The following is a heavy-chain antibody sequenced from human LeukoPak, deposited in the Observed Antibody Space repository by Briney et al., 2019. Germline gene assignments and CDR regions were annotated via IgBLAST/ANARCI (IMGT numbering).Heavy chain of an antibody. V-gene: IGHV5-51*01. D-gene: IGHD4-23*01. CDR3: ARGATVADGMDV. CDR1: GYNFTSYL. Sequence: GGSLKISCKGSGYNFTSYLIGWVRQMPGKGLEWMGIIYPCYSDTRYSPSFQGQVTISTNKSISTAYLQWSSLKASDTAMYYCARGATVADGMDVWGQGTTVTVSS. J-gene: IGHJ6*02. CDR2: IYPCYSDT.